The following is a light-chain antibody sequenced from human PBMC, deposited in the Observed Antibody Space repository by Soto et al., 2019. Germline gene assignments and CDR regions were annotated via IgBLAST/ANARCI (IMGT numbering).Light chain of an antibody. CDR2: SAS. CDR1: QSVNSD. J-gene: IGKJ4*01. Sequence: ETVVTQSAATLSASPGESATLSCRASQSVNSDLAWYQQIPGQAPRLLIYSASTGATGGPARFSGSGSGTEFTLTISSLQSEDFAIYYCQQYNNWPLTFGGGTKVDIK. CDR3: QQYNNWPLT. V-gene: IGKV3-15*01.